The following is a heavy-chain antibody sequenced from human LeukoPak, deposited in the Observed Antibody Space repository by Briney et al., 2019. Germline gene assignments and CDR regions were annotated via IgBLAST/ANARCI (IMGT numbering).Heavy chain of an antibody. CDR3: ARHRGSPYTGSYYYFDY. Sequence: KPSETLSLTCTVSGGYISSSSYYWGWIRQPPGKGLEWIGSIYNSGSTYYNPSLKSRVTISVDTSKNQFSLKLSSVTAADTAVFYCARHRGSPYTGSYYYFDYWGQGTLVTVSS. V-gene: IGHV4-39*01. CDR2: IYNSGST. J-gene: IGHJ4*02. D-gene: IGHD1-26*01. CDR1: GGYISSSSYY.